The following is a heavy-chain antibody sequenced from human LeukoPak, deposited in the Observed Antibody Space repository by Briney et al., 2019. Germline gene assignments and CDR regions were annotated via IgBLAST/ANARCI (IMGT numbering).Heavy chain of an antibody. Sequence: GGSLRLSCAASGFTFSSYGMHWVRQAPGKGLEWVAFIRYDGSNKYYADSVKGRFTISRDNSKNTLYLQMNSLRAEDTAVYYCANSGYCSSTSCYGLGYYWGQGTLVTVSS. D-gene: IGHD2-2*01. CDR1: GFTFSSYG. V-gene: IGHV3-30*02. CDR3: ANSGYCSSTSCYGLGYY. CDR2: IRYDGSNK. J-gene: IGHJ4*02.